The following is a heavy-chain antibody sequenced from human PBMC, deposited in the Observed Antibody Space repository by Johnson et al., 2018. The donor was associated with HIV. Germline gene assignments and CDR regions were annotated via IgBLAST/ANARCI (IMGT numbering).Heavy chain of an antibody. D-gene: IGHD3-16*01. CDR1: GFIFNDYY. CDR3: ARDGGGGALDI. CDR2: ISSSGSTI. V-gene: IGHV3-11*04. J-gene: IGHJ3*02. Sequence: QMLLVESGGGVVQPGRSLRLSCAASGFIFNDYYMSWIRQAPGKGLELLSYISSSGSTIYYADSVKGRFTISRDNAKNSLYLQMNSLRVEDTAVYYCARDGGGGALDIWGQGTMVTVSS.